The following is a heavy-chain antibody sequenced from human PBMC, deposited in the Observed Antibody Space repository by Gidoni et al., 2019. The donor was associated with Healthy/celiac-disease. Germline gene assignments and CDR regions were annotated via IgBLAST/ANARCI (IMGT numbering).Heavy chain of an antibody. CDR1: GFPFSNAW. Sequence: EVQLVESGGGLVKPGGSLRLSCAASGFPFSNAWMSWVRQAPGKGLEWVGRIKSKTDGGTTDYAAPVKGRFTISRDDSKNTLYLQMNSLKTEDTAVYYCTTDPAAGTLDYWGQGTLVTVSS. D-gene: IGHD6-13*01. V-gene: IGHV3-15*01. J-gene: IGHJ4*02. CDR2: IKSKTDGGTT. CDR3: TTDPAAGTLDY.